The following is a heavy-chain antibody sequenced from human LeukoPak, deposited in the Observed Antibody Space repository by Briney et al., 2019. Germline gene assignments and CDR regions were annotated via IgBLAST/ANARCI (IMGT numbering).Heavy chain of an antibody. CDR1: GFTFSSYA. CDR3: AKDFNGKGYYYYGMDV. J-gene: IGHJ6*02. CDR2: ISGSGGST. V-gene: IGHV3-23*01. Sequence: QAGGSLRLSCAASGFTFSSYAMSWVRQAPGKGLEWASAISGSGGSTYYADSVKGRFTISRDNSKNTLYLQMNSLRAEDTAVYYCAKDFNGKGYYYYGMDVWGQGTTVTVSS.